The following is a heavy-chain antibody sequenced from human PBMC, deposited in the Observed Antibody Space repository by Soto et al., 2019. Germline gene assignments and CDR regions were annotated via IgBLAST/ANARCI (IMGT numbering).Heavy chain of an antibody. CDR2: INPYSGAT. CDR3: AKDQGGYMVSGMDV. Sequence: QVQLVQSRAEVKKPGASVNVSCKASGYTFTDYYIYWLRQAPGHGLEWMGWINPYSGATDYAHNFQGRVTMTRDTSIRAAYMELSRLSSDVTAVYYCAKDQGGYMVSGMDVWGQGTTVTVSS. V-gene: IGHV1-2*02. CDR1: GYTFTDYY. D-gene: IGHD2-2*02. J-gene: IGHJ6*02.